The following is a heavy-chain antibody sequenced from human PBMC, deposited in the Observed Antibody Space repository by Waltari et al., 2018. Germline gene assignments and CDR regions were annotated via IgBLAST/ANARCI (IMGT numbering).Heavy chain of an antibody. CDR2: IIPILGIA. Sequence: QVQLVQSGAEVKKPGSSVKVSCKASGGTFSSYAIRLVRSAPGQGLEWMGRIIPILGIANYAQKFQGRVTITADKSTSTAYMELSSLRSEDTAVYYCARDPAPRIVGTDAFDIWGQGTMVTVSS. D-gene: IGHD1-26*01. CDR1: GGTFSSYA. CDR3: ARDPAPRIVGTDAFDI. J-gene: IGHJ3*02. V-gene: IGHV1-69*09.